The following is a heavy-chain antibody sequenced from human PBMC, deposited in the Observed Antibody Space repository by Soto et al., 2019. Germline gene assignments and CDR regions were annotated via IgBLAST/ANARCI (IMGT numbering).Heavy chain of an antibody. CDR1: SDSISSSTYY. Sequence: QLQLQESGPGLVKPSETLSLTCTVPSDSISSSTYYWAWIRQPPGKELEWIGGIYNRGNTYYSPSLQSRFTISMDTSKNHFSLKLSSVTAADTAVYYCARHRKGYSLDYWGQGTLVTVSS. CDR3: ARHRKGYSLDY. CDR2: IYNRGNT. D-gene: IGHD5-18*01. J-gene: IGHJ4*02. V-gene: IGHV4-39*01.